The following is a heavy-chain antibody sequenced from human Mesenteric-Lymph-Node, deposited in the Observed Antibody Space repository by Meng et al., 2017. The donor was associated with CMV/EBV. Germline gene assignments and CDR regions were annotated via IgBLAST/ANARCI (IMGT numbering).Heavy chain of an antibody. CDR3: ARGMGNSNL. CDR1: GFTFDDYG. CDR2: IKWNGDRP. D-gene: IGHD2/OR15-2a*01. Sequence: GESLKISCGASGFTFDDYGMSWVRQAPGKGLEWVSGIKWNGDRPAYADSVKGRFTISRDNAKNFLYLQMNSLRAEDTALYYCARGMGNSNLWGQGTTVTVSS. J-gene: IGHJ6*02. V-gene: IGHV3-20*04.